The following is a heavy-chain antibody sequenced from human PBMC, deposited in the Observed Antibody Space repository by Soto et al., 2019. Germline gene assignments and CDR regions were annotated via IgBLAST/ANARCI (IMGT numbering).Heavy chain of an antibody. J-gene: IGHJ5*02. D-gene: IGHD6-6*01. CDR2: IYYSGST. CDR1: GGSISSGGYY. V-gene: IGHV4-31*03. Sequence: SETLSLTCTVSGGSISSGGYYWSWIRQHPGKGLEWIGYIYYSGSTYYNPSLKSRVTISVDTSKNQFSLKLSSVTAADTAVYYCARYTYTGDIAALWFDPWGQGTLVTVSS. CDR3: ARYTYTGDIAALWFDP.